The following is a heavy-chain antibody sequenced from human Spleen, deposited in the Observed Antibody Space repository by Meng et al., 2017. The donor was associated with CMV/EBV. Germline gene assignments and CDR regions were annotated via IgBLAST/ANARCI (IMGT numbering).Heavy chain of an antibody. V-gene: IGHV3-74*01. Sequence: GESLKISCAASGFSFSSFWMHWVRQAPGKGLVWVSRINSEGNSTRYADSVRGRFTISRDNAKNTLYLQMNSLRAEDTAVYYCTRDSYYDSNYYGMDVWGQGTTVTVSS. J-gene: IGHJ6*02. D-gene: IGHD3-3*01. CDR2: INSEGNST. CDR3: TRDSYYDSNYYGMDV. CDR1: GFSFSSFW.